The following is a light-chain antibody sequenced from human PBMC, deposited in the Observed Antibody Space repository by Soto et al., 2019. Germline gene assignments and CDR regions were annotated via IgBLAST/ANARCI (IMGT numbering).Light chain of an antibody. Sequence: DIQMTQSPSSLSVGAGATVTITCRASQDVSDHLNWYQQKPGKARKLLIYDTSNLETGVTSRFSGSGTGTIFTLTINSLQPEDIATYYCQQYDNLVITFGPGTRLEIK. CDR3: QQYDNLVIT. CDR2: DTS. J-gene: IGKJ5*01. V-gene: IGKV1-33*01. CDR1: QDVSDH.